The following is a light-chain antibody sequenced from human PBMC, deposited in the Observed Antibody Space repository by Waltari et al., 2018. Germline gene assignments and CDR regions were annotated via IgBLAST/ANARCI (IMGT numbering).Light chain of an antibody. V-gene: IGLV3-25*03. CDR3: QSADSIGAYLV. CDR2: GDT. Sequence: SYELTQPPSVSVSPGQPATITCSGDALPKQYASWYQQKPGQAPVLGIYGDTEGPSGIPERFSGSSSGTTVTLTISGVQAEDEADYYCQSADSIGAYLVFGGGTKLTVL. CDR1: ALPKQY. J-gene: IGLJ2*01.